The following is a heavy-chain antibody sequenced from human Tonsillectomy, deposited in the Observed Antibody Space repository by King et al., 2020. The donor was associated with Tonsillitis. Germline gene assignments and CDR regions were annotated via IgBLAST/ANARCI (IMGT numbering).Heavy chain of an antibody. Sequence: VQLVESGGGVVQPGRSLRLSCAASGFTFSRYGMHWVRQSPGEGLEGVAVIGNDGSVTYYADSVKGRFTLSRDNSENTLYMQMNSLRVEDTAVYYCAKEIKQVAGDWYFDLWGRGTLVIVSS. J-gene: IGHJ2*01. D-gene: IGHD6-19*01. CDR2: IGNDGSVT. CDR3: AKEIKQVAGDWYFDL. V-gene: IGHV3-30*18. CDR1: GFTFSRYG.